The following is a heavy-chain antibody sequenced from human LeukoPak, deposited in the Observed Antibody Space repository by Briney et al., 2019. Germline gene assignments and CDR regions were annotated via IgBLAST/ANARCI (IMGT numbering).Heavy chain of an antibody. D-gene: IGHD2-2*01. CDR2: IKSKTDGGTT. Sequence: PGGSLRLSCAASGFTFSDYYMDWVRQAPGKGLEWVGRIKSKTDGGTTDYAAPVKGRFTISRDDSKNTLYLQMNSLKTEDTAVYYCTTCSSTSPPADWYFDLWGRGTLVTVSS. V-gene: IGHV3-15*01. J-gene: IGHJ2*01. CDR1: GFTFSDYY. CDR3: TTCSSTSPPADWYFDL.